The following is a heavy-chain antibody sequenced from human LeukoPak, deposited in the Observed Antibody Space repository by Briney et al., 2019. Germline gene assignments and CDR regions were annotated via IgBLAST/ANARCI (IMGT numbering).Heavy chain of an antibody. D-gene: IGHD2-15*01. CDR3: ARETSSVHSNAGPPFDY. Sequence: GGSLRLSCEGSAFIFSGHWMNWVRQTPGKGLEWVSGISGSGGSTYYADSVKGRFTVSRDNSKSTLYLQVNSLTADDTAVYYCARETSSVHSNAGPPFDYWGREPWSPSPQ. J-gene: IGHJ4*02. V-gene: IGHV3-23*01. CDR1: AFIFSGHW. CDR2: ISGSGGST.